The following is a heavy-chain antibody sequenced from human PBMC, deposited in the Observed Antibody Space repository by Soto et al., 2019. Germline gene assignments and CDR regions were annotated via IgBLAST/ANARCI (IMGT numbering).Heavy chain of an antibody. CDR3: AKGVVPAALPHY. Sequence: GGSLRLSCAASGFTFSSYGMHWVRQVPGKGLEWVTVISYDGSKKYYTDSVKGRFTISRDNSKNTLYLQMNSLRAEDTAVYYCAKGVVPAALPHYWGQGTLVTVSS. V-gene: IGHV3-30*18. CDR1: GFTFSSYG. CDR2: ISYDGSKK. J-gene: IGHJ4*02. D-gene: IGHD2-2*01.